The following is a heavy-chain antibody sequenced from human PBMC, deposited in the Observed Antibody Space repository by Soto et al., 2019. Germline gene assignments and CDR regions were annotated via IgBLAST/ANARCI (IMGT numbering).Heavy chain of an antibody. Sequence: QVQLVQSGAEVKKPGASVKVSCEASGYTFTRHLMHWVRQAPGQRLEWMGWINAGNGNTKYSQKFQGRVTMTREPSPHTTSLELNSLRSGVQATYYYWMTDYPVSGSYSHWGQATQVTLSS. V-gene: IGHV1-3*01. CDR2: INAGNGNT. D-gene: IGHD3-10*01. J-gene: IGHJ4*02. CDR1: GYTFTRHL. CDR3: WMTDYPVSGSYSH.